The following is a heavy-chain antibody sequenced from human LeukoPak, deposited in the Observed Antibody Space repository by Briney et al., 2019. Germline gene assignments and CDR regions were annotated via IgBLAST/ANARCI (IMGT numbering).Heavy chain of an antibody. V-gene: IGHV3-23*01. Sequence: PGGSLRLSCAASGFTFNSYTMSWVRQAPGKGLEWVSAISGSGGSTYYADSVKGRFTISRDNSKNTLYLQMNSLRAEDTAVYYCAKGSRDGYNFDYWGQGTLVTVSS. CDR1: GFTFNSYT. CDR2: ISGSGGST. D-gene: IGHD5-24*01. CDR3: AKGSRDGYNFDY. J-gene: IGHJ4*02.